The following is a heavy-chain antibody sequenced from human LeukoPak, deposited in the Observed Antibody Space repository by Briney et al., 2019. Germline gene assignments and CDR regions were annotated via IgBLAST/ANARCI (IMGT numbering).Heavy chain of an antibody. CDR1: GFTFSNYA. Sequence: PGGSLRLSCVASGFTFSNYAMSWVRQAPGKGLEWVSAITGSGGNTYYADSVKGRFTISRDNSKNTVFLQMNSLRAEDTAVYYCAKWGDYDVLTGHYVSDYWGQGTLVTVSS. CDR2: ITGSGGNT. J-gene: IGHJ4*02. CDR3: AKWGDYDVLTGHYVSDY. D-gene: IGHD3-9*01. V-gene: IGHV3-23*01.